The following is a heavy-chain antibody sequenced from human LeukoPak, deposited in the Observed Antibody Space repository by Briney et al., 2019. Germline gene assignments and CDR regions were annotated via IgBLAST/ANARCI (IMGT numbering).Heavy chain of an antibody. Sequence: PGGALRLSCAASGFTFSSQNMNWARQAPGKGLEWVAYISTSGDSTKYADSVEGRFTISRDNVENSLYLLMNSLRVDDTAVYYCVKNRWLDYWGQGIVVTVSS. J-gene: IGHJ4*02. V-gene: IGHV3-21*01. CDR1: GFTFSSQN. CDR2: ISTSGDST. CDR3: VKNRWLDY. D-gene: IGHD5-12*01.